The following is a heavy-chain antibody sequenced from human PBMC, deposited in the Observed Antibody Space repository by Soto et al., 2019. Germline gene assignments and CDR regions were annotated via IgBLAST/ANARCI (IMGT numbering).Heavy chain of an antibody. J-gene: IGHJ6*02. Sequence: SVKVSCKTSGYTFENYDMHRGRQAPGQRLEWMGWFNAGNGNTKYSEKFQGRVTFTRDTSASTAYMELRSLRSDDTAVYYCARDPGDSGMDVWGQGTTVTVSS. CDR1: GYTFENYD. D-gene: IGHD2-21*01. V-gene: IGHV1-3*01. CDR2: FNAGNGNT. CDR3: ARDPGDSGMDV.